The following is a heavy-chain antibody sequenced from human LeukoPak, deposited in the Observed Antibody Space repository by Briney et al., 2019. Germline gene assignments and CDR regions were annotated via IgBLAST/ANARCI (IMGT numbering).Heavy chain of an antibody. J-gene: IGHJ4*02. D-gene: IGHD2-15*01. CDR1: GFTFSSYA. CDR3: ATRRGYCSGGSCSYFDY. Sequence: GGSLRLSCAAYGFTFSSYAMSWVRQAPGKGLEWVSAISGSGGSTYYADSVKGRFTISRDNSKNTLYLQMNSLRAEDTAVYYCATRRGYCSGGSCSYFDYWGQGTLVTVSS. V-gene: IGHV3-23*01. CDR2: ISGSGGST.